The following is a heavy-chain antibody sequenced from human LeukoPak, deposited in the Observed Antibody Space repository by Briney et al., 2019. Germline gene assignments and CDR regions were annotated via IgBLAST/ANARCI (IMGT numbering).Heavy chain of an antibody. V-gene: IGHV4-4*07. CDR2: IYTSGST. CDR1: GASISSYY. CDR3: ARDYGGWRFDY. Sequence: SETLSLTCTVSGASISSYYWSWIRQPAGKGLEWIGRIYTSGSTNYNPSFKSRVTLSVDTSKNQFSPKLRSVTAADTAVYYCARDYGGWRFDYWGQGTLVTVSS. J-gene: IGHJ4*02. D-gene: IGHD2-8*01.